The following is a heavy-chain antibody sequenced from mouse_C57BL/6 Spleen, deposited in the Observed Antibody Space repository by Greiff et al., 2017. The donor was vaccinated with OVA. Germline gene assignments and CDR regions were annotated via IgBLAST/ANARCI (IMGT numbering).Heavy chain of an antibody. CDR2: IDPSDSYT. CDR1: GYTFTSYW. CDR3: ASGDWGDY. Sequence: QVQLQQPGAELVMPGASVKLSCKASGYTFTSYWMHWVKQRTGQGLEWIGEIDPSDSYTNYNQKFKGKSTLTVDKSSSTAYMQLSSLTSEDSAVYYCASGDWGDYWGQGTTLTVSS. V-gene: IGHV1-69*01. D-gene: IGHD4-1*01. J-gene: IGHJ2*01.